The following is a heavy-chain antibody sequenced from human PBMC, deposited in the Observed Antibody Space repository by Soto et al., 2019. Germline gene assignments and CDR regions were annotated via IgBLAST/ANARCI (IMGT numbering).Heavy chain of an antibody. D-gene: IGHD5-12*01. CDR3: AKEAQDAWVATIRGDAFDM. CDR2: ISFDGRNR. V-gene: IGHV3-30*18. CDR1: GFTFSRYG. J-gene: IGHJ3*02. Sequence: QVQLVESGGGVVQPGKSLRLSCAASGFTFSRYGMHWVRQAPGKGLEWVAVISFDGRNRYYADSVKGRFTISRDNSKNPLNLQMTSLRAEDTALYYCAKEAQDAWVATIRGDAFDMWGRGTMVTVSS.